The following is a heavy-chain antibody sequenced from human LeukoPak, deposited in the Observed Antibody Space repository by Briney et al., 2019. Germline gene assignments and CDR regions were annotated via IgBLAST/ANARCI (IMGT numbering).Heavy chain of an antibody. J-gene: IGHJ6*02. CDR1: GFTFSSYS. V-gene: IGHV3-21*01. CDR3: ARDATVVQPYYYYYYGMDV. Sequence: GGSLRLSCAASGFTFSSYSMNWVRQAPGKGLEWVSSISSSSSYIYYADSVKGRFTISRDNAKNSLYLQMNSLRAEDTAVYYCARDATVVQPYYYYYYGMDVWGQGTTVTVSS. D-gene: IGHD4-23*01. CDR2: ISSSSSYI.